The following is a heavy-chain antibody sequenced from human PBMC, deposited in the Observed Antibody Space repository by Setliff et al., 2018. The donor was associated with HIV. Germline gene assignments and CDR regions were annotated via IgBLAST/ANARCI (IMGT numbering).Heavy chain of an antibody. CDR3: ARCYYDSSGPTDAFDI. CDR1: GYTFTGYF. D-gene: IGHD3-22*01. J-gene: IGHJ3*02. V-gene: IGHV1-2*02. Sequence: GASVKVSCKASGYTFTGYFIHWVRLAPGQGLEWMGWINPNTGATHYGQKFQGRLTMTRDTSRSTVYMELSRLRSEDIAVYSCARCYYDSSGPTDAFDIWGQGTVVTVSS. CDR2: INPNTGAT.